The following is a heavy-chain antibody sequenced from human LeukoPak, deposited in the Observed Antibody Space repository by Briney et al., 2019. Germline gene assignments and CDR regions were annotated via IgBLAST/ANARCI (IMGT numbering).Heavy chain of an antibody. V-gene: IGHV4-34*01. Sequence: PSETLSLTCAVYGGSFSGYFWIWVRQPPGKGLEWIGEISLDGSTTYNPSLKSRVTISVDTSKTQFSLKLTSVAAADTAVYYCVRRRKSNDNWGQGTLVTVSS. J-gene: IGHJ4*02. CDR3: VRRRKSNDN. D-gene: IGHD1-14*01. CDR2: ISLDGST. CDR1: GGSFSGYF.